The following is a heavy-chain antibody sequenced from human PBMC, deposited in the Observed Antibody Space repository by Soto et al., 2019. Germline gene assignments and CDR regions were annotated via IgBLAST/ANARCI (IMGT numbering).Heavy chain of an antibody. D-gene: IGHD2-8*01. V-gene: IGHV4-30-4*01. Sequence: SETLSLTCTVSGGSISSGDSYWSWIRQPPGKGLEWIGYIYYSGSTYYNPSLKSRVTISVDTSKNQFSLKLSSVTAADTAVYYCARDLPSDCTNGVCLVSWGQGTLVTVSS. CDR2: IYYSGST. CDR3: ARDLPSDCTNGVCLVS. CDR1: GGSISSGDSY. J-gene: IGHJ4*02.